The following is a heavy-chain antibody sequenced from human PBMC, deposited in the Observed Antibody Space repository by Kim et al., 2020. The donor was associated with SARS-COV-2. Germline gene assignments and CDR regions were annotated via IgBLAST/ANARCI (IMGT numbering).Heavy chain of an antibody. CDR3: ARVGHPTGYSSIVRDYFDY. J-gene: IGHJ4*02. V-gene: IGHV4-34*01. Sequence: SRVTISVDTSKNQFSLKLSSVTAADTAVYYCARVGHPTGYSSIVRDYFDYWGQGTMVTVSS. D-gene: IGHD6-13*01.